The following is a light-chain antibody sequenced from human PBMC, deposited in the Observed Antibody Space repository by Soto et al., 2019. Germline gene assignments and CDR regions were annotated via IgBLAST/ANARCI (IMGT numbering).Light chain of an antibody. CDR2: SNN. CDR3: AAWDDSLNGRYV. V-gene: IGLV1-44*01. CDR1: SSNIGSNT. J-gene: IGLJ1*01. Sequence: QSALTQPPSASGTPGQRVTISCSGSSSNIGSNTVNWYRQLPGTAPKLLIYSNNQRPSGVPDRFSGSKSGTSASLAISGLQSEDEADYYCAAWDDSLNGRYVFGTGTKLTVL.